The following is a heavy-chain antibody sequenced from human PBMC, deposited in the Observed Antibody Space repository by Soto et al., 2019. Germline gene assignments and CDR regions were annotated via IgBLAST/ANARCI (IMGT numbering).Heavy chain of an antibody. V-gene: IGHV3-48*01. CDR1: GFTFSSYS. Sequence: PGGSLRLSCAASGFTFSSYSMNWVRQAPGKGLEWVSYISSSSTIYYADSVKGRFTISRDNAKNSLYLQMNNLRAEDTAVYYCAREDDYLNWFDPWGQGTLVTVSS. D-gene: IGHD4-17*01. CDR3: AREDDYLNWFDP. J-gene: IGHJ5*02. CDR2: ISSSSTI.